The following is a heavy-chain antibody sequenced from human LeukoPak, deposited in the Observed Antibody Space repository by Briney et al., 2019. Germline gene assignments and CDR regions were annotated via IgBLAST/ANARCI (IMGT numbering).Heavy chain of an antibody. Sequence: GGSLRLSCAASGFTFSDYHMTWIRQAPGKGLEWISHISSSTGYTKYADSVKGRFTISRDNAKNSLYLEMNSLKAEDTALYYCARDYYDSGSYGWFDPWGHGTLVTVSS. D-gene: IGHD3-10*01. CDR3: ARDYYDSGSYGWFDP. CDR2: ISSSTGYT. J-gene: IGHJ5*02. CDR1: GFTFSDYH. V-gene: IGHV3-11*05.